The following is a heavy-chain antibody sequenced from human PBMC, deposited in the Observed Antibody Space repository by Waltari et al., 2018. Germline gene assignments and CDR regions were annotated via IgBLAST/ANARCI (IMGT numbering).Heavy chain of an antibody. V-gene: IGHV3-30*01. CDR3: ARAYSSSWYFYAFDI. D-gene: IGHD6-13*01. Sequence: QVQLVESGGGVVQPGRSLRLSCAASGFTFSSYAMHWFRQAQGKGLEWVAVISYDGSNKYYADSVKGRFTISRDNSKNTLYLQMNSLRAEDTAVYYCARAYSSSWYFYAFDIWGQGTMVTVSS. J-gene: IGHJ3*02. CDR2: ISYDGSNK. CDR1: GFTFSSYA.